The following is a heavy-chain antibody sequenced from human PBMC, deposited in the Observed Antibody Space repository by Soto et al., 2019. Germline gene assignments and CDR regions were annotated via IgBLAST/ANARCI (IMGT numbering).Heavy chain of an antibody. CDR1: GFTFSSYG. Sequence: GGSLRLSCAASGFTFSSYGMHWVRQAPGKGLEWVAVIWYDGSNKYYADSVKGRFTISRDNSKNTLYLQMNSLRAEDTAVYYCARETLDISYYMDVWGKGTTVTVSS. CDR2: IWYDGSNK. D-gene: IGHD2-21*01. V-gene: IGHV3-33*01. J-gene: IGHJ6*03. CDR3: ARETLDISYYMDV.